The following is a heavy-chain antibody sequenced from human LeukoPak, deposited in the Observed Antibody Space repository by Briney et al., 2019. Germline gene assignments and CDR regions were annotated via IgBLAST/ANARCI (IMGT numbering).Heavy chain of an antibody. J-gene: IGHJ4*02. V-gene: IGHV4-59*01. D-gene: IGHD6-13*01. CDR3: ARGLMMAVAGRGEFHY. CDR2: IYYSGST. Sequence: SETLSLTCIVSGGSISSYYWSWIRQLPGKGLEWIGYIYYSGSTNYNPSLKSRVTISVDTSNNQFSLKLSSVTAADTAVYYCARGLMMAVAGRGEFHYWGQGTLVTVSS. CDR1: GGSISSYY.